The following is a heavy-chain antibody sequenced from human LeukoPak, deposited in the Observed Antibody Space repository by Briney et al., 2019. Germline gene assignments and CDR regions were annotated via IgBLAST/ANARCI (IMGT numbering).Heavy chain of an antibody. D-gene: IGHD3-10*01. V-gene: IGHV1-69*04. CDR3: AREKITMVREVIIKDAFDI. CDR2: IIPILGIA. J-gene: IGHJ3*02. CDR1: GGTFSSYA. Sequence: SVKVSCKASGGTFSSYAISWVRQAPGQGLEWMGRIIPILGIANYAQKFQGRVTITADKSTSTAYMELSSLRSEDTAVYYCAREKITMVREVIIKDAFDIWGQGTMVTVSP.